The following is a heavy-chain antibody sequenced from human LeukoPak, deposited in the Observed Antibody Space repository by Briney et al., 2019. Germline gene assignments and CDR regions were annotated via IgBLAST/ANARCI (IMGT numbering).Heavy chain of an antibody. CDR2: IYYNGDT. CDR3: ARDSGYGDPFDY. J-gene: IGHJ4*02. Sequence: SETLSLTCTVSGDSISRYYRSWIRQPSGKGLDWIGYIYYNGDTNYSPSLKSRVTISVDTSKNQFSLKLSSVTAADTAVYYCARDSGYGDPFDYWGQGTLVTVSS. CDR1: GDSISRYY. V-gene: IGHV4-59*01. D-gene: IGHD5-12*01.